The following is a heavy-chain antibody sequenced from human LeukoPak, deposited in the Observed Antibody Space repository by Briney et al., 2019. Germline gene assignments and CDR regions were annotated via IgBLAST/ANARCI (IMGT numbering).Heavy chain of an antibody. CDR3: ARDLTRITMVRGVIGY. V-gene: IGHV3-21*01. D-gene: IGHD3-10*01. CDR2: ISSSSSYI. J-gene: IGHJ4*02. Sequence: GGSLRLSCAASRFTFSSYSMNWVRQAPGKGLEWVSSISSSSSYIYYADSVKGRFTISRDNAKNSLYLQMNSLRAEDTAVYYCARDLTRITMVRGVIGYWGQGTLVTVSS. CDR1: RFTFSSYS.